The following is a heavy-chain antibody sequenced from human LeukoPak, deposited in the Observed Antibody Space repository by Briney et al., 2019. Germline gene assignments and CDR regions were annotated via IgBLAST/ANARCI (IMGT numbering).Heavy chain of an antibody. CDR2: IYYSGST. J-gene: IGHJ3*02. Sequence: SETLSLTCTVSGGSVSRGSYYWSWIRQPPGKGLEWIGYIYYSGSTNYNPSLKSRVTISVDTSKNQFSLKLSSVTAADTAVYYCARGYSSGFVLVDDAFDIWGQGTMVTVSS. D-gene: IGHD3-22*01. CDR3: ARGYSSGFVLVDDAFDI. CDR1: GGSVSRGSYY. V-gene: IGHV4-61*01.